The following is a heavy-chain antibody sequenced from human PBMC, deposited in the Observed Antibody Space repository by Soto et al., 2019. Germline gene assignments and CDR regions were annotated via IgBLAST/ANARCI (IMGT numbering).Heavy chain of an antibody. D-gene: IGHD3-3*01. CDR1: GYTFTDYY. CDR2: ISSKSGGT. Sequence: QVQLVQSGAEVKKPGASVTVSCKASGYTFTDYYIHWVRQAPGQGLGWMGWISSKSGGTNYAEKFRGRVTLTRDTSTSTAYMEMAILGSDDTAVYYCGSVPHYGVASTYLGVGGMDVWGQGTTVTVSS. V-gene: IGHV1-2*02. J-gene: IGHJ6*02. CDR3: GSVPHYGVASTYLGVGGMDV.